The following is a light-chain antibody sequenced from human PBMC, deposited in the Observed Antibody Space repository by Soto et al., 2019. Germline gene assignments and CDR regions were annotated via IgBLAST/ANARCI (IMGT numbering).Light chain of an antibody. V-gene: IGKV1-5*03. CDR1: QSISSW. CDR3: QQYNSYSRT. CDR2: KAS. J-gene: IGKJ1*01. Sequence: IKITQSPFTLSASVGDRVTITCRASQSISSWLAWYQQKPGKAPKLLIYKASSLESGVPSRFSGSGSGTEFTLTISSLQPDDFATYYCQQYNSYSRTFGQGSIVDIK.